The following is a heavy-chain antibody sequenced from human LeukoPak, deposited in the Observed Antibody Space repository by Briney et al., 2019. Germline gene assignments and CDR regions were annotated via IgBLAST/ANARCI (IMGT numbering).Heavy chain of an antibody. CDR2: SYTSGST. CDR1: GGSISSYY. V-gene: IGHV4-4*07. CDR3: ASGGYQLPKYYYYYMDV. D-gene: IGHD2-2*01. J-gene: IGHJ6*03. Sequence: SETLCLTCTVSGGSISSYYWSWIRQPAGKGLGWIGRSYTSGSTNYNPSLKSRVTMSVDTSKNQFSLKLSSVTAADTAVYYCASGGYQLPKYYYYYMDVWGKGTTVTVSS.